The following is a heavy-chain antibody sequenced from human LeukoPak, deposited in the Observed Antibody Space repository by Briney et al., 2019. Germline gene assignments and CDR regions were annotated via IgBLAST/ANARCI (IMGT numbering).Heavy chain of an antibody. V-gene: IGHV3-48*02. CDR1: GFTFSSYT. Sequence: PGGSLRLSCAASGFTFSSYTMNWVRQAPGQGLEWVSYISSSSSSIYYADSVKGRFSISRDNAKNSLYLQMSSLRDEDTAVYFCAREVRGTYLDYWGQGTLVTVSS. D-gene: IGHD4/OR15-4a*01. CDR3: AREVRGTYLDY. CDR2: ISSSSSSI. J-gene: IGHJ4*02.